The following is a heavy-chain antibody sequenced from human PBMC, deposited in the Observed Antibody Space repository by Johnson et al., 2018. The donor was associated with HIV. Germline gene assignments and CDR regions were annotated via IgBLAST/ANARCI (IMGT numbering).Heavy chain of an antibody. V-gene: IGHV3-20*04. CDR1: GFTFDDYG. D-gene: IGHD3-22*01. J-gene: IGHJ3*02. CDR2: ISWNSGSI. Sequence: VQLVESGGGVVRPGGSLRLSCAASGFTFDDYGLSWVRQAPGKGLEWVSGISWNSGSIGYADSVKGRFTISRDNAKNSLYLQMNSLRAEDTALYYCAKGIPKGYDSSGYGAFDIWGQGTMVTVSS. CDR3: AKGIPKGYDSSGYGAFDI.